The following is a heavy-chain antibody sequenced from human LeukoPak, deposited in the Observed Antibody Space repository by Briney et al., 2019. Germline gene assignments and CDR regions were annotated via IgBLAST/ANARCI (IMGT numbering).Heavy chain of an antibody. J-gene: IGHJ6*02. CDR3: ARGGGLDV. CDR2: INHNGNVN. D-gene: IGHD3-16*01. V-gene: IGHV3-7*03. CDR1: GFTFSSYS. Sequence: GGSLRLSCAGSGFTFSSYSMSWVRQAPGKGLEWVARINHNGNVNYYVDSVKGRFTISRDNAKNSLYLQISNVRAEDTAVYFCARGGGLDVWGQGATVTVSS.